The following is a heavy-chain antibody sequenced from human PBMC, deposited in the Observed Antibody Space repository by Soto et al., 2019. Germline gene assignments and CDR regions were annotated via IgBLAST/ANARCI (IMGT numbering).Heavy chain of an antibody. V-gene: IGHV4-59*02. D-gene: IGHD2-2*01. Sequence: KPSETLSLTCTVSGGSVRSYHWSWIRQTPGKGLEWIGYISYTGSTNYNPSLKSRVSFSVDTSKNQFSLQLSSVTAADTAVYYCATYYCSSDTCYYFDSWGQGTLVTVSS. CDR2: ISYTGST. CDR3: ATYYCSSDTCYYFDS. CDR1: GGSVRSYH. J-gene: IGHJ4*02.